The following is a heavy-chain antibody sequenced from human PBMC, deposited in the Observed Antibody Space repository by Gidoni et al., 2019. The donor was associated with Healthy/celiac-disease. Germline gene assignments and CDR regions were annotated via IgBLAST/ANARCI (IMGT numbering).Heavy chain of an antibody. CDR1: GFTFSSYS. J-gene: IGHJ3*02. V-gene: IGHV3-21*01. D-gene: IGHD3-22*01. CDR3: ARDRHPLHYYDSSGYYYPDAFDI. CDR2: ISSSSSYI. Sequence: EVQLVESGGGLVKPGGSLRLSCAASGFTFSSYSLNWVRQAPGKGLEWVSSISSSSSYIYYADSVKGRFTISRDNAKNSLYLQMNSLRAEDTAVYYCARDRHPLHYYDSSGYYYPDAFDIWGQGTMVTVSS.